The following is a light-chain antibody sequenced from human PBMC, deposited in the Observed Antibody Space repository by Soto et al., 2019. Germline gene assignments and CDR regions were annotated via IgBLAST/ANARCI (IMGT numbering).Light chain of an antibody. J-gene: IGKJ3*01. CDR3: QQRSNWPRT. CDR1: QSVGSY. V-gene: IGKV3-11*01. CDR2: DAS. Sequence: EIVLTQSPATLSLSPGERVTLSCRASQSVGSYLAWYQQKPGQAPRLLIYDASNRATGIPARFSGSGSGTDFTLTISSLEPGDFAVYYCQQRSNWPRTFGPGTKVDIK.